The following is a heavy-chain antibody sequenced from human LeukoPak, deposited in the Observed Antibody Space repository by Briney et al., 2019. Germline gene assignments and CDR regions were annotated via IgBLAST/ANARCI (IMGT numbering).Heavy chain of an antibody. CDR1: GGSISSNNYY. D-gene: IGHD2-2*01. Sequence: PSETLSLTCTVSGGSISSNNYYWGWIRQPPGKGLEWIGCIYYSGSTYSNPSLRSRVTMSVDTSKNQISLKLSSVTAADTAVYYCARQVRGYRSSTSCHTDYWGQGTLVTVSS. J-gene: IGHJ4*02. CDR3: ARQVRGYRSSTSCHTDY. CDR2: IYYSGST. V-gene: IGHV4-39*01.